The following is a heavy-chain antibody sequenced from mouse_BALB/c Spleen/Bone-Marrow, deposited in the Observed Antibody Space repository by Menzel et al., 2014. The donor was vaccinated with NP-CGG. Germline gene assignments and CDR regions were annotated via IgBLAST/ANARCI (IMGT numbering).Heavy chain of an antibody. Sequence: VQLKESGGGLVKPGGSLKLSCAVSGFTFSSYAMSWVRQSPEKRLEWVAEISSGGSYTYYSDTVTGRFTISRDNVKNTLYLEMSSLRSEDTAMYHCARDNGTYGWYFDVWGAGTTVTVSS. CDR3: ARDNGTYGWYFDV. CDR1: GFTFSSYA. V-gene: IGHV5-9-4*01. CDR2: ISSGGSYT. J-gene: IGHJ1*01. D-gene: IGHD2-1*01.